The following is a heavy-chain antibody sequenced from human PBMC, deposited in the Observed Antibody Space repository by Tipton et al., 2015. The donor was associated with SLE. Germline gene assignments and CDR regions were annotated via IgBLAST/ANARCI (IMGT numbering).Heavy chain of an antibody. Sequence: TLSLTCTVSGGSISSSSYYWGWIRQPPGKGLGWIGSIYYSGSTYYNPSLKSRVTISVDTSKNQFSLKLSSVTAADTAVYYCARQDIVVVVAATRGAFDIWGQGTMVTVSS. J-gene: IGHJ3*02. CDR1: GGSISSSSYY. CDR3: ARQDIVVVVAATRGAFDI. D-gene: IGHD2-15*01. V-gene: IGHV4-39*07. CDR2: IYYSGST.